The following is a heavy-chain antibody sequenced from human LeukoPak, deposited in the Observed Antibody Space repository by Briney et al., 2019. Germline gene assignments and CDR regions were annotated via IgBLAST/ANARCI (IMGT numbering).Heavy chain of an antibody. Sequence: GGSLRLSCAASGFTVSSNYMNWVRQAPGKGLEWVSLIHFSGSTFYADSVKGRFTISRDNSKNTVYLQMNSLRAEDTAVYYCAGGSDEKKLGYWGQGTLVTVSS. V-gene: IGHV3-66*01. J-gene: IGHJ4*02. CDR1: GFTVSSNY. CDR2: IHFSGST. D-gene: IGHD3-16*01. CDR3: AGGSDEKKLGY.